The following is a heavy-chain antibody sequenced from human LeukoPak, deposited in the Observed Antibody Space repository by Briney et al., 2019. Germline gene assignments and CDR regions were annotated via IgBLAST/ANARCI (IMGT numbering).Heavy chain of an antibody. V-gene: IGHV3-21*01. CDR2: ISSSSSYI. CDR1: GFTFSSYS. J-gene: IGHJ3*02. Sequence: GGSLRLSCAASGFTFSSYSMNWVRQAPGKGLEWVSSISSSSSYIYYADSVKGRFTISRDNAKNSLYLQMNSLRAEDTAVYYCAKTRTTEDAFDIWGQGTMVTVSS. D-gene: IGHD4-17*01. CDR3: AKTRTTEDAFDI.